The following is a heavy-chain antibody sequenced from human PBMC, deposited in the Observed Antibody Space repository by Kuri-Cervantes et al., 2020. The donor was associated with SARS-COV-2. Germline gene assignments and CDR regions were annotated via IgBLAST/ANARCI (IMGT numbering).Heavy chain of an antibody. Sequence: GGSLRLSCAASGFTFSGYSMNWVRQAPGKGLEWVSYISSSSSTIYYADSVKGRFTISRDNAKNSLYLQMNSLRAEDTAVYYCARGLSRASLNRGVIPSDAFDIWGQGTMVTVSS. J-gene: IGHJ3*02. CDR2: ISSSSSTI. D-gene: IGHD3-10*01. CDR3: ARGLSRASLNRGVIPSDAFDI. V-gene: IGHV3-48*01. CDR1: GFTFSGYS.